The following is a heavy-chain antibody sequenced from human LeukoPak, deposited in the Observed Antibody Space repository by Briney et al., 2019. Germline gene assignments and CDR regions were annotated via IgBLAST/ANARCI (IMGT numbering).Heavy chain of an antibody. Sequence: GGSLRLSCAASGFTFSSYAMHWVRQAPARGLEWVAFISYDGTNKYYTDSVKGRFTISRDNSKSTVYLQMNSLRVEDAAVYYCSKDLTSDFGGDLDPWGQGTLVTVSS. CDR3: SKDLTSDFGGDLDP. CDR2: ISYDGTNK. V-gene: IGHV3-30-3*01. J-gene: IGHJ5*02. D-gene: IGHD3-10*01. CDR1: GFTFSSYA.